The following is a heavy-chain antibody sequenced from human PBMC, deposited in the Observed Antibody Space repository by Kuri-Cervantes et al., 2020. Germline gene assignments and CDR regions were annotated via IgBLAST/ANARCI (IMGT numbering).Heavy chain of an antibody. CDR3: ASSGTRYFDWLLSQIDAFDI. CDR1: GFTFSSYS. V-gene: IGHV3-48*02. CDR2: ISSSSSTI. J-gene: IGHJ3*02. Sequence: GESLKISCAASGFTFSSYSMNWVRQAPGKGLEWVSSISSSSSTIYYADSVKGRFTISRDNAKNSLYLQMNSLRDEDTAVYYCASSGTRYFDWLLSQIDAFDIWGQGTMVTVSS. D-gene: IGHD3-9*01.